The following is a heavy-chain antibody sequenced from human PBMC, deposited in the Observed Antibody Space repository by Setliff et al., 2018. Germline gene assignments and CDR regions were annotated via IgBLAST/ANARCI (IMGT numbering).Heavy chain of an antibody. CDR2: IGHTGSI. CDR3: ASRCGGDY. J-gene: IGHJ4*02. Sequence: PSETLSLTCTVSGYSISSGYIWGWIRQPPGKGLEWVGNIGHTGSINYNPSLKSRVTISMDTSKNQFSLKVSSVTAADTAVYYCASRCGGDYWGQGTLVTVSS. CDR1: GYSISSGYI. V-gene: IGHV4-38-2*02.